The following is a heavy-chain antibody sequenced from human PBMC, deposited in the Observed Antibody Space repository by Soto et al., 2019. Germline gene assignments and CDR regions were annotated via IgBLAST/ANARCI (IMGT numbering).Heavy chain of an antibody. CDR2: IYYSGST. CDR3: ASVTKGHGYDY. J-gene: IGHJ4*02. CDR1: GGSISSYY. D-gene: IGHD4-4*01. V-gene: IGHV4-59*01. Sequence: PSETLSLTCTVSGGSISSYYWSWIRQPPGKGLEWIGYIYYSGSTNYNPSLKSRVTISVDTSKNQFSLKLSSVTAADTAVYYCASVTKGHGYDYWGQGTLVTVSS.